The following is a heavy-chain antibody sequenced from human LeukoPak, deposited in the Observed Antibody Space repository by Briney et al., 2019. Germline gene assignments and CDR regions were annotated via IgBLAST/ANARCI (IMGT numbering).Heavy chain of an antibody. J-gene: IGHJ5*02. Sequence: SETLSLTCTVSGGSITSYYWSWIRQPPGKGLEWIGEINHSGSTNYNPSLKSRVTISVDTSKNQFSLKLSSVTAADTAVYYCATTSDIAVAPWGRGTLVTVSS. V-gene: IGHV4-34*01. CDR2: INHSGST. CDR3: ATTSDIAVAP. D-gene: IGHD6-19*01. CDR1: GGSITSYY.